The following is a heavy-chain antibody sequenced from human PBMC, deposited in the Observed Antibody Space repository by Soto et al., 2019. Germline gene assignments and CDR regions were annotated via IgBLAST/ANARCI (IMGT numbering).Heavy chain of an antibody. J-gene: IGHJ3*01. CDR2: IYPDDSDA. D-gene: IGHD4-17*01. CDR1: KYSFPHYW. CDR3: ARRACSSISCDGLMNTVSTEAFDL. V-gene: IGHV5-51*01. Sequence: GESLKISCKASKYSFPHYWIGWVRQLPGKGLEWMGIIYPDDSDARYSPSFQGQVTISADKSISTTYLQWSSLKASDTAMYYCARRACSSISCDGLMNTVSTEAFDLCGLEKILTVSS.